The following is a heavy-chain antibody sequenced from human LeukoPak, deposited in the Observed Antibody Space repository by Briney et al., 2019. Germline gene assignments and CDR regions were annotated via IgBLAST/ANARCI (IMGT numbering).Heavy chain of an antibody. V-gene: IGHV1-69*05. Sequence: SVKVSCKASGGTFSSYAISWARQAPGQGLEWMGGIIPIFGTANYAQKFQGRVTITTDESTSTAYMELSSLRSEDTAVYYCARGRFGGAREHAFDIWGQGTMVTVSS. CDR3: ARGRFGGAREHAFDI. D-gene: IGHD3-16*01. CDR2: IIPIFGTA. J-gene: IGHJ3*02. CDR1: GGTFSSYA.